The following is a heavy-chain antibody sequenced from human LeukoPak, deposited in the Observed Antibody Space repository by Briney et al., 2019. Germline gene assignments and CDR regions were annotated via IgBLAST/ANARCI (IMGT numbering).Heavy chain of an antibody. Sequence: PGGSLRLSCAASGFTFDDYGMSWVRQAPGKGLEWVSGINWNGGSTGYADSVKGRFTISRDNAKNSLYLQMNSLRAEDTALYYCARGLPPQWLSEDDAFDIWGQGTMVTVSS. CDR3: ARGLPPQWLSEDDAFDI. D-gene: IGHD3-22*01. CDR2: INWNGGST. J-gene: IGHJ3*02. CDR1: GFTFDDYG. V-gene: IGHV3-20*04.